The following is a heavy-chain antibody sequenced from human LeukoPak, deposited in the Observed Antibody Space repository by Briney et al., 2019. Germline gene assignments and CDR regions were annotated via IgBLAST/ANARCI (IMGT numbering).Heavy chain of an antibody. V-gene: IGHV1-2*02. Sequence: GASVKVSCKASGYTFTGYYMHWVRQAPGQGLEWMGWINPNSGGTNYAQKFQGRVTMTRDTSISTAYTELSRLRSDDTAVYYCARALYVEMATPYYYYMDVWGKGTTVTVSS. CDR2: INPNSGGT. CDR3: ARALYVEMATPYYYYMDV. CDR1: GYTFTGYY. J-gene: IGHJ6*03. D-gene: IGHD5-24*01.